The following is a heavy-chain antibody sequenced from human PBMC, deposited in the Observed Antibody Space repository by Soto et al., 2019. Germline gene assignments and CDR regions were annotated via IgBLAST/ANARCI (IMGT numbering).Heavy chain of an antibody. V-gene: IGHV1-69*02. CDR1: GGTFSSYT. CDR3: ANVVVIAMDAFDI. Sequence: QVQLVQSGAEVKKPGSSVKVSCKASGGTFSSYTISWVRQAPGQGLEWMGRIIPILGIANYAQKFQGRVTITADKSTSTAYMELSSLRSEDTAVYYCANVVVIAMDAFDIWGQGTMVTVSS. J-gene: IGHJ3*02. D-gene: IGHD2-21*01. CDR2: IIPILGIA.